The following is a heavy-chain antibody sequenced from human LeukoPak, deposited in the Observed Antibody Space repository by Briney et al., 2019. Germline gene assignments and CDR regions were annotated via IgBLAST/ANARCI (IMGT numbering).Heavy chain of an antibody. V-gene: IGHV4-4*07. J-gene: IGHJ5*02. Sequence: SGTLSLTCTVSGGSMSSYYWSWIRQPAGKGLEWIGRIHGSGNTIYNPSLKSRVTMSVDTAKNQFSLKLSSVTAADTARYYCARGFYEPFDRWGQGILVTVSS. D-gene: IGHD2/OR15-2a*01. CDR2: IHGSGNT. CDR1: GGSMSSYY. CDR3: ARGFYEPFDR.